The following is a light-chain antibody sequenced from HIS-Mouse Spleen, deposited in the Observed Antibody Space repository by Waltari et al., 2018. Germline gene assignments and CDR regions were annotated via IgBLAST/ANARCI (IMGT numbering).Light chain of an antibody. V-gene: IGLV3-10*01. CDR2: EDS. CDR3: YSTDSSGNHRV. J-gene: IGLJ2*01. CDR1: AMPKKY. Sequence: YELTQPPSVSVSPGQTARITCSGDAMPKKYAYWYQQKSGQSPVLVIYEDSKRPSGIPERFSGSSSGTMATLTISGAQVEDEADYYCYSTDSSGNHRVFGGGTKLTVL.